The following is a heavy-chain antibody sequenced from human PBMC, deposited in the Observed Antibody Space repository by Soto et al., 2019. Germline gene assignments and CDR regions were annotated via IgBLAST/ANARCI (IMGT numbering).Heavy chain of an antibody. CDR2: IYYSGST. D-gene: IGHD1-20*01. V-gene: IGHV4-31*03. CDR1: GGSISSGGYY. J-gene: IGHJ6*02. CDR3: ARDPYNRYGMDV. Sequence: NPSETLSLTCTVSGGSISSGGYYWSCIRQHPGKGLEWIGYIYYSGSTYYNPSLKSRVTISVDTSKNQFSLKLSSVTAADTAVYYCARDPYNRYGMDVWGQGTTVTVSS.